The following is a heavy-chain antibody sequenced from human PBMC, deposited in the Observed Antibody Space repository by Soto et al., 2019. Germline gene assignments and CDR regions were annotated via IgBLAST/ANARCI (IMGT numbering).Heavy chain of an antibody. CDR3: ARDFFDSSDYTTNWFDP. J-gene: IGHJ5*02. CDR1: GDSISNSRFY. CDR2: IYHTGNA. D-gene: IGHD3-22*01. V-gene: IGHV4-39*01. Sequence: SETLSLTCSVSGDSISNSRFYWAWIRPPPGEGLEWIGSIYHTGNAYYNPSLKSRVTISVDTSKNQISLKLTSVTAADAALYYCARDFFDSSDYTTNWFDPWGQGTLVTVSS.